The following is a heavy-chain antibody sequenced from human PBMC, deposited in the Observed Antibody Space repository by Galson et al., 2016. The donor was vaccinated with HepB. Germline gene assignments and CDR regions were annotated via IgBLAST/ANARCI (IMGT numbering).Heavy chain of an antibody. CDR2: ITWDGSST. CDR1: GFSFDQHV. D-gene: IGHD3-10*01. V-gene: IGHV3-43*01. Sequence: SLRLSCAASGFSFDQHVMHWVRQAPGKSLEWVSFITWDGSSTYYAESVKGRFIISRDNSKNSLFLQMGSLRTEDTALYYCAKGYYYFVSGSENYYGMDVWGQGTPVTVSS. J-gene: IGHJ6*02. CDR3: AKGYYYFVSGSENYYGMDV.